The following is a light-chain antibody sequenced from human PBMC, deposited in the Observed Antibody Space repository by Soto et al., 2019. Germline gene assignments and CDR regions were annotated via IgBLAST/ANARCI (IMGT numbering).Light chain of an antibody. J-gene: IGKJ2*01. CDR3: HQYGSSPPYT. CDR2: GSS. Sequence: EVVLTQSPGTLSLSPGDRATLSCRASQSVSNNYFAWYQQKPGQAPRLLIFGSSDRATGIPDRVSGSGSGADFTLTISRLEPEDFAVYYCHQYGSSPPYTFGQGTKLEIK. V-gene: IGKV3-20*01. CDR1: QSVSNNY.